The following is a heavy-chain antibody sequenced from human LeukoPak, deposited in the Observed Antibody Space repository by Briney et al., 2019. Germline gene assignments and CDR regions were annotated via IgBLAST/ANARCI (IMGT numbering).Heavy chain of an antibody. V-gene: IGHV1-8*01. CDR2: MNPNSGNT. J-gene: IGHJ6*03. D-gene: IGHD2-21*02. CDR1: GYTFTSYD. Sequence: ASVKVSCKASGYTFTSYDINWVRQAPGQGLEWRGWMNPNSGNTGYAQKFQGRVTMTRNTSISTAYMELSSLRSEDTAVYYCSRGYCGGDCYPLYYYYYMDVWGKGTTVTVSS. CDR3: SRGYCGGDCYPLYYYYYMDV.